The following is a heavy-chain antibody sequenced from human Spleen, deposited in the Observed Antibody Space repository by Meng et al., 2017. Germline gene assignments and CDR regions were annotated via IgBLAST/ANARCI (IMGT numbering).Heavy chain of an antibody. CDR1: GYTFTSYY. CDR2: IDSGGGYT. J-gene: IGHJ4*02. D-gene: IGHD2-2*01. Sequence: QVQLVQSGAEVKKPGASGRVSCKASGYTFTSYYIYWVRQAPGQGLEWMGIIDSGGGYTSYAQKFRGRVTMTTDTSSSTVYMELRTLTSDDTAVYYCARTYCSTTSCYSHPIDFWGQGTLVTVSS. V-gene: IGHV1-46*01. CDR3: ARTYCSTTSCYSHPIDF.